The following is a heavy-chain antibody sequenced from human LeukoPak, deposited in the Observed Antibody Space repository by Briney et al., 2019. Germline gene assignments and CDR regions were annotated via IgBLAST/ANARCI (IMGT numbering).Heavy chain of an antibody. Sequence: SETLSLTCTVSGGSISGYYWTWTRQPPGKGLEWVGQIHYSGKADYNPSLRSRITISVDTSKNQMFLKLSSLTAADTAVYYCARFGVDYDMGVWGQGTTVTVSS. D-gene: IGHD3-16*01. V-gene: IGHV4-59*01. CDR1: GGSISGYY. J-gene: IGHJ6*02. CDR3: ARFGVDYDMGV. CDR2: IHYSGKA.